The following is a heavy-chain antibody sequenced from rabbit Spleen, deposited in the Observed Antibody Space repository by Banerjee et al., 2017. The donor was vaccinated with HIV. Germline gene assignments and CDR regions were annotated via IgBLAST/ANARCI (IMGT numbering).Heavy chain of an antibody. Sequence: QEQLVESGGGLVQPEGSLTLTCKASGLSFNSDYYMCWVRQAPGKGLELIACIYTSSGSTYYASWAKGRFTISKTSSTTVTLQMTSLTAADTATYFCASRSDSSWYNGLNLWGPGTLVTVS. CDR2: IYTSSGST. V-gene: IGHV1S45*01. J-gene: IGHJ4*01. CDR3: ASRSDSSWYNGLNL. CDR1: GLSFNSDYY. D-gene: IGHD4-1*01.